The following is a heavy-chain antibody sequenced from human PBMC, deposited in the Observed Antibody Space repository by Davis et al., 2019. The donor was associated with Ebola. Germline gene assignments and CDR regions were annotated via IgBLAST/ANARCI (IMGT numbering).Heavy chain of an antibody. V-gene: IGHV3-73*01. J-gene: IGHJ4*02. Sequence: GESLKIPCAASGFTFSGSAMHWVRQASGKGLEWVGRIRSKANSYATAYAASVKGRFTISRDDSKNTAYLQMNSLKTEDTAVYYCSIAAAGTNDYWGQGTLVTVSS. CDR1: GFTFSGSA. CDR3: SIAAAGTNDY. CDR2: IRSKANSYAT. D-gene: IGHD6-13*01.